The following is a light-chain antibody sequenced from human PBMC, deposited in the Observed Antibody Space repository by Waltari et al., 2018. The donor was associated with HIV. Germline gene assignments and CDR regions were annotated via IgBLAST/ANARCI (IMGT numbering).Light chain of an antibody. V-gene: IGLV1-47*01. CDR1: SSNIGSNY. CDR2: RNN. CDR3: AVWGDSLNSYV. J-gene: IGLJ1*01. Sequence: QSVLTQPPSASGTPGQRVTISCSGSSSNIGSNYVYWYQQLPGMAPKLLIYRNNQRPSGVPDRFSGSKSGTSASLAISGLRSEDEADYYCAVWGDSLNSYVFGTGTEVTVL.